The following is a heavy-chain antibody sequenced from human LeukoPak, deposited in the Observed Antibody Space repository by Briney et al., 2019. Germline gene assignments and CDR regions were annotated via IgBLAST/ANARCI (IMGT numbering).Heavy chain of an antibody. V-gene: IGHV1-18*01. CDR1: GYTFTSYG. CDR2: ISAYNGNT. D-gene: IGHD6-13*01. Sequence: ASVKVSCKASGYTFTSYGISWVRQAPGQGLEWMGWISAYNGNTNYAQKLQGRVTMTTDTSTSTAYMELRSLRSDDTAVYYCARGARLGSSWSKADYWGQGTLVTVSS. J-gene: IGHJ4*02. CDR3: ARGARLGSSWSKADY.